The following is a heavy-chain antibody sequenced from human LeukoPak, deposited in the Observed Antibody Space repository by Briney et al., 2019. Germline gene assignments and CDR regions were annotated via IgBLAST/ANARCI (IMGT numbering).Heavy chain of an antibody. CDR2: IRYDGSNK. V-gene: IGHV3-30*02. CDR1: GFTFSSYG. J-gene: IGHJ3*02. Sequence: GGSLRLSCAASGFTFSSYGMHWVRQAPGKGLEWVAFIRYDGSNKYYADSVKGRFTISRDNSKNTLYLQMNSLRAEDTAVYYCAKGPDIVVVPAAIKSVGAFDIWGQGTMVTVSS. CDR3: AKGPDIVVVPAAIKSVGAFDI. D-gene: IGHD2-2*02.